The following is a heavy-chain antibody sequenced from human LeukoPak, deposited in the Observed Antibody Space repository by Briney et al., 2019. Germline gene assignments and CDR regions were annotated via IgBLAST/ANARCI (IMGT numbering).Heavy chain of an antibody. D-gene: IGHD3-9*01. CDR2: IIPILGTS. J-gene: IGHJ6*04. CDR3: ARDLRDGMDV. V-gene: IGHV1-69*06. Sequence: GSSVKVSCKASGGTLSNYAISWVRQAPGQGLEWMGGIIPILGTSNYAQKFQGRVTITADKSTSTAYMEVSSLRSEDTAVYYCARDLRDGMDVWGRGTTVTVSS. CDR1: GGTLSNYA.